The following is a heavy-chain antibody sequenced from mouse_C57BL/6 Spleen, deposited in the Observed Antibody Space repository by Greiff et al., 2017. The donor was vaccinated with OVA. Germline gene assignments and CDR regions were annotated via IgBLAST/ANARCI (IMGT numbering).Heavy chain of an antibody. CDR1: GYTFTSYR. J-gene: IGHJ4*01. CDR2: IHPNSGST. V-gene: IGHV1-64*01. D-gene: IGHD1-1*01. Sequence: QVQLQQPGAELVKPGASVKLSCKASGYTFTSYRMHWVKQRPGQGLEWIGMIHPNSGSTNYNEKFKSKATLTVDKSSSTAYMQLSSLTSEDSAVYYGARVGYYGSRHYYAMDYWGQGTSVTVSS. CDR3: ARVGYYGSRHYYAMDY.